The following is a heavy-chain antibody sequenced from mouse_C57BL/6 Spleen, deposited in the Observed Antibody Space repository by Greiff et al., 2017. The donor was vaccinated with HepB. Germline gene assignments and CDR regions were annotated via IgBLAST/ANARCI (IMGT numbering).Heavy chain of an antibody. CDR1: GYTFTNYW. CDR3: AGGNYTAWFAY. J-gene: IGHJ3*01. Sequence: QVHVKQSGAELVRPGTSVKMSCKASGYTFTNYWIGWAKQRPGHGLEWIGDIYPGGGYTNYNEKFKGKATLTADKSSSTAYMQFSSLTSEDSAIYYCAGGNYTAWFAYWGQGTLVTVSA. D-gene: IGHD2-1*01. CDR2: IYPGGGYT. V-gene: IGHV1-63*01.